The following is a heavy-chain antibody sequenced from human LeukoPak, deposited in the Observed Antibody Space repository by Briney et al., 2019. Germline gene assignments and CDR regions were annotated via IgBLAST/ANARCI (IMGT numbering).Heavy chain of an antibody. CDR2: ISGSGGST. Sequence: PGGSLRLSCPASGFTFSSYAMSWVRQAPGKGLEWVSAISGSGGSTYYADSVKGRFTISRDNSKNTLYLQMNSLRAEDTAVYYCAKGYCSGGSCYKNYWGQGTLVTVSS. CDR1: GFTFSSYA. V-gene: IGHV3-23*01. D-gene: IGHD2-15*01. J-gene: IGHJ4*02. CDR3: AKGYCSGGSCYKNY.